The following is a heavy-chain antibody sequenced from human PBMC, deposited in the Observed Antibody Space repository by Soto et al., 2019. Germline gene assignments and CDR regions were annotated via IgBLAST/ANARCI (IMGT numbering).Heavy chain of an antibody. V-gene: IGHV2-26*01. CDR3: ARLYGDYYYYYGMDV. Sequence: SGPTLVNPTETLTLTCTVSGFSLSNARMGVSWIRQPPGKALEWLAHIFSNDEKSYNTSLMSRLTISEDTSKSQVVLTMTNMDPVDTATYYCARLYGDYYYYYGMDVWGQGTTVTVSS. CDR1: GFSLSNARMG. D-gene: IGHD4-17*01. J-gene: IGHJ6*02. CDR2: IFSNDEK.